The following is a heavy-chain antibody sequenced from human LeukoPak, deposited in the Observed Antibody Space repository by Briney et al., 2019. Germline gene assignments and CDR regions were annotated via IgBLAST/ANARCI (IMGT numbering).Heavy chain of an antibody. D-gene: IGHD4-23*01. CDR1: GFTFSSYG. J-gene: IGHJ4*02. CDR3: ARGRPHGNDY. Sequence: GGSLRLSCAASGFTFSSYGMHWVRQAPGKGLEWVAVISYDGSNKYYADSVKGRFTISRDNSKNTLYLQMNSLRVEDTAVYYCARGRPHGNDYWGQGTLVTVS. CDR2: ISYDGSNK. V-gene: IGHV3-30*03.